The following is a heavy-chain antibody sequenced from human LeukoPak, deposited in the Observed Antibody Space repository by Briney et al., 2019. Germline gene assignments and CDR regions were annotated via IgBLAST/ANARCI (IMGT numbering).Heavy chain of an antibody. Sequence: PSETLSLTCTVSGGSIGSYYWSWIRQPAGKGREWIGRIYTSGSTNYNPSLKSRVTMSVDTSKNQFSLKLSSVTAADTAVYYCARTPSYSSSWYYFDYWGQGTLVTVSS. V-gene: IGHV4-4*07. CDR3: ARTPSYSSSWYYFDY. CDR1: GGSIGSYY. J-gene: IGHJ4*02. D-gene: IGHD6-13*01. CDR2: IYTSGST.